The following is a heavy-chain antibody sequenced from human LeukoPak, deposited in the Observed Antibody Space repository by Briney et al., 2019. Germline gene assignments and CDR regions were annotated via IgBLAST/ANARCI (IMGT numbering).Heavy chain of an antibody. CDR2: IIPIFDTA. Sequence: ASVKVSCKASGGTFSSYAISWVRQAPGQGLEWMGGIIPIFDTADYAQNFQGRVTITADESTGTAYMELSRLRSEDTAVYYCRYCRSASCYNDAFDIWGQGTMVTVSS. CDR3: RYCRSASCYNDAFDI. V-gene: IGHV1-69*13. J-gene: IGHJ3*02. CDR1: GGTFSSYA. D-gene: IGHD2-2*02.